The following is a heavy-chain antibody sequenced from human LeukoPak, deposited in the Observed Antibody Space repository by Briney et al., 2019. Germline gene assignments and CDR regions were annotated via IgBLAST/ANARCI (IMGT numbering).Heavy chain of an antibody. CDR2: IYYSGST. Sequence: SETLSLTCTVSGGSISSSSYYWGWIRQPPGKGLEWIGSIYYSGSTYYNPSLKSRVTISVDTSKNQFSLKLSSVTAADTAVYYCARDRRLGYWGQGTLVTVSS. J-gene: IGHJ4*02. V-gene: IGHV4-39*02. CDR3: ARDRRLGY. CDR1: GGSISSSSYY.